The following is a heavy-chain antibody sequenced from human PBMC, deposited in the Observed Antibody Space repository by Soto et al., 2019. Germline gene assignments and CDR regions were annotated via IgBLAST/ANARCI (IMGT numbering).Heavy chain of an antibody. CDR1: GGTFSSYT. D-gene: IGHD5-12*01. V-gene: IGHV1-69*12. CDR2: IIPIFCTA. CDR3: ARGNHRWLQLWYFDL. Sequence: QVQLVQSGAEVKKPGSSVTVSCKASGGTFSSYTISWVRQAPGQGLEWMGGIIPIFCTANYAQKFQGRVTITADESKSTAYMELSSLRSEDTAVYYCARGNHRWLQLWYFDLWGRGTLVTVSS. J-gene: IGHJ2*01.